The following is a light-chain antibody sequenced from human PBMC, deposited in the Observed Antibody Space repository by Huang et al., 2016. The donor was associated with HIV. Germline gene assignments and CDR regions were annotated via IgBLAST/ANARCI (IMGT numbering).Light chain of an antibody. CDR2: LGS. V-gene: IGKV2-28*01. CDR3: MQALQTPIT. Sequence: DIVMTQSPLSLPVTPGESASISCRSSQSLLHSYGYNYLAWYVQKPGQSPQLLISLGSNRASGVPDRVSGSGSGTDFTLKISRVEAEDVGVYFCMQALQTPITFGQGTRLEIK. CDR1: QSLLHSYGYNY. J-gene: IGKJ5*01.